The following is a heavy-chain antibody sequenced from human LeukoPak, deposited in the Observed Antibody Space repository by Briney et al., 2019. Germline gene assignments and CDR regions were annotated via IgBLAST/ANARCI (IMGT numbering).Heavy chain of an antibody. J-gene: IGHJ6*03. Sequence: GGSLRLSCAASGFTFSSYGMHWVRQAPGKGLEWVAFTRYDGSNKYYADSVKGRFTISRDNSKNTLYLQMNSLRAEDTAVYYCAKGGVSDYGDYGPRYYYYYYMDVWGKGTTVTISS. CDR2: TRYDGSNK. CDR1: GFTFSSYG. D-gene: IGHD4-17*01. V-gene: IGHV3-30*02. CDR3: AKGGVSDYGDYGPRYYYYYYMDV.